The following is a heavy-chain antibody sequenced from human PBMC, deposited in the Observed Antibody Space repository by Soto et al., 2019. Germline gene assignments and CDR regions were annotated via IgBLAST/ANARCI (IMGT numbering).Heavy chain of an antibody. CDR2: IYYSGST. J-gene: IGHJ2*01. Sequence: QVQLQEAGPGLVEPSPTLSPTRPFPGCPISRGGYYWSWVRPQPGKGLGVIGYIYYSGSTYYNPSLKSRVTISVDTSKNQFSLKLSSVTAADTAVYYCARDVDSSGYRYWYFDLWGRGTLVTVSS. V-gene: IGHV4-31*03. CDR3: ARDVDSSGYRYWYFDL. D-gene: IGHD3-22*01. CDR1: GCPISRGGYY.